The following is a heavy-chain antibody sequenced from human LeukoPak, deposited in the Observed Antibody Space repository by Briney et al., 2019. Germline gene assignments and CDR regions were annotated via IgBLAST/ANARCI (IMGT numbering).Heavy chain of an antibody. CDR3: ARGVTVVNFDF. D-gene: IGHD4-23*01. V-gene: IGHV4-61*02. CDR1: GGSISSSSYY. CDR2: IYTSGSI. Sequence: KSPQTLSLTCTVSGGSISSSSYYWSLIRQPAGKGLEWIGRIYTSGSINYNPSLKSRVTISVDTSKNQFSLKLSSVTAADTAVYYCARGVTVVNFDFWGQGTLVTVSS. J-gene: IGHJ4*02.